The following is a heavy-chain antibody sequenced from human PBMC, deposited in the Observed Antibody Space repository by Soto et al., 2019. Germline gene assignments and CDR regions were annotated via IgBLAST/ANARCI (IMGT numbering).Heavy chain of an antibody. Sequence: EVQLLESGGGLVQPGGSLRLSCAASGFTFSSYAMSWVRQAPGKGLEWVSAISGSGGSTYYAYSVKGRITISSDNSKNTQYLQMNSLRSEDTVLYYCAKQLYYDDSSGYYGRGYYIDCCGQGTRVTVAA. CDR1: GFTFSSYA. CDR3: AKQLYYDDSSGYYGRGYYIDC. V-gene: IGHV3-23*01. D-gene: IGHD3-22*01. CDR2: ISGSGGST. J-gene: IGHJ4*02.